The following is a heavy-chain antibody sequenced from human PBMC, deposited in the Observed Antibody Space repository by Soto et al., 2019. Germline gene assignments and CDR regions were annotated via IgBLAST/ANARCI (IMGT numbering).Heavy chain of an antibody. D-gene: IGHD2-2*01. CDR3: AKVIYTEPAALYYFDY. CDR2: ISGSGGST. Sequence: PGGSLRLSCAASGFTFSSYAMSWVRQAPGKGLEWVSAISGSGGSTYYADSVKGRFTISRDNSKNTLYLQMNSLRAEDTAVYYSAKVIYTEPAALYYFDYWGQGTLGTVSS. CDR1: GFTFSSYA. J-gene: IGHJ4*02. V-gene: IGHV3-23*01.